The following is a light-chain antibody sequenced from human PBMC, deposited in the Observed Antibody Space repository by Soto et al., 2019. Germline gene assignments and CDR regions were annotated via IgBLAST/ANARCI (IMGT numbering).Light chain of an antibody. CDR2: DSS. CDR1: QSVSSN. CDR3: QQYNNWPPLT. J-gene: IGKJ4*01. V-gene: IGKV3-15*01. Sequence: EVVMTQSPATVSVSPGERATLSCRASQSVSSNLAWYQQKPGQAPRLLVYDSSTRATGIPARFSGSGSGTEFTLTISSLQSEDSAVYYCQQYNNWPPLTFGGGTKVEIK.